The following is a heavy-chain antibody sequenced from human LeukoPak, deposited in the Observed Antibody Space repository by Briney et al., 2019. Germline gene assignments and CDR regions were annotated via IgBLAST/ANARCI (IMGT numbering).Heavy chain of an antibody. J-gene: IGHJ6*03. CDR3: ARGAVAGTFYYYYYMDV. D-gene: IGHD6-19*01. CDR2: IYYSGST. V-gene: IGHV4-59*08. Sequence: SETLSLTCTVSGGSISSYYWSWIRQPPGKGLEWIGYIYYSGSTNYNPSLKSRVTISVDTSKNQLSLKLSSVTAADTAVYYCARGAVAGTFYYYYYMDVWGKGTTVTISS. CDR1: GGSISSYY.